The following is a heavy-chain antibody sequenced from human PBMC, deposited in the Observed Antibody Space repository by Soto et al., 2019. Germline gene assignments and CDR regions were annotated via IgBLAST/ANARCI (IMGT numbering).Heavy chain of an antibody. J-gene: IGHJ4*02. CDR1: GFTFSSYA. V-gene: IGHV3-30-3*01. CDR2: ISYDGSNK. CDR3: ARDSGVREDYFDY. Sequence: GGSLRLSCAASGFTFSSYAMHWVRQAPGKGLEWVAVISYDGSNKYYADSVKGRFTISRDNSKNTLYLQMNSLRAEDTAVYYCARDSGVREDYFDYWGQGTLVTVSS. D-gene: IGHD3-10*01.